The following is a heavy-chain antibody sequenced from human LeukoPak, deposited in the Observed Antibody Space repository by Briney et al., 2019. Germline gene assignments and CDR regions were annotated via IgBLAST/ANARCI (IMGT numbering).Heavy chain of an antibody. CDR1: GFTFSSYS. CDR2: ISSSSSYI. CDR3: ARVPEPPAYSWHLFDY. D-gene: IGHD5-18*01. J-gene: IGHJ4*02. V-gene: IGHV3-21*01. Sequence: GRSLRLSYAASGFTFSSYSMNWVRQAPGKGLEWVSSISSSSSYIYYADSVKGRFTISRDNAKNSLYLQMNSLRAEDTAVYYCARVPEPPAYSWHLFDYWGQGTLVTVSS.